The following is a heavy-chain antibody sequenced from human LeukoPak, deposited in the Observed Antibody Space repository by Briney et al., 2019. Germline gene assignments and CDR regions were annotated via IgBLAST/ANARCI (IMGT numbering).Heavy chain of an antibody. Sequence: SETLSLTCTVSGGSISSYYWSWIRQPPGKGRWWIGYISYSGSTNFNPSLKSRVTISVDTSKNQFSLKLSSVTAADTAVYYCAREGTAGTNLNWFDPWGQGTLVTVSS. CDR2: ISYSGST. J-gene: IGHJ5*02. D-gene: IGHD1-1*01. CDR1: GGSISSYY. CDR3: AREGTAGTNLNWFDP. V-gene: IGHV4-59*01.